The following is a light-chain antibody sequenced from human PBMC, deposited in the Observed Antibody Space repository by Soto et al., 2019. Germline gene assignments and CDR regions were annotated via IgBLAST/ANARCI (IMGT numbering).Light chain of an antibody. J-gene: IGKJ1*01. V-gene: IGKV1-5*03. CDR3: QHYNTYPWT. CDR1: QTISSW. Sequence: DIQMTQSPSTLSASVRDRVTITCRASQTISSWLAWFQQRPGRAPKFLIYKASSLKNGVPSRFSGSGSGTEFTLTISSLQPGDFATYYCQHYNTYPWTFGQGTKVEIK. CDR2: KAS.